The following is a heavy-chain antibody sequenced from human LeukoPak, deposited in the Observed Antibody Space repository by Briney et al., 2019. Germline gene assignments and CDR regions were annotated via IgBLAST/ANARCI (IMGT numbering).Heavy chain of an antibody. V-gene: IGHV3-7*03. Sequence: PGGSLRLSCAASGFTFSSYWMSWVRQAPGKGLEWVANIKQDGSEKHYVDSVKGRFTISRDNAKNSLYLQMNSLRAEDTAVYYCARSGSYDYVWGSYRFDYWGQGTLVTVSS. CDR1: GFTFSSYW. CDR2: IKQDGSEK. CDR3: ARSGSYDYVWGSYRFDY. J-gene: IGHJ4*02. D-gene: IGHD3-16*02.